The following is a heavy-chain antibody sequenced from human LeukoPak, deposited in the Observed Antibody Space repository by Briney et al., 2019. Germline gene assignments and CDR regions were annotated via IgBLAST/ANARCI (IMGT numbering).Heavy chain of an antibody. Sequence: PGGSLRLSCAASGFTFSSYSMNWVRQAPGKGLEWVSYISRSEKTMYYADSVKGRFTISRDNVKNSLYLQMNSLRAEDTAIYYCTRGVLTAFFPYFDLWGRGTLVTVSS. D-gene: IGHD2-21*02. CDR2: ISRSEKTM. V-gene: IGHV3-48*04. CDR1: GFTFSSYS. CDR3: TRGVLTAFFPYFDL. J-gene: IGHJ2*01.